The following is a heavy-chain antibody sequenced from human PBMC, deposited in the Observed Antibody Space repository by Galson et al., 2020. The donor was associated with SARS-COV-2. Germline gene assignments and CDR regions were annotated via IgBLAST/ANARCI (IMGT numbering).Heavy chain of an antibody. D-gene: IGHD6-19*01. CDR1: GFTFADYT. V-gene: IGHV3-49*03. J-gene: IGHJ4*02. Sequence: GGSPRLSCPASGFTFADYTMSWFRQAAGKGLEWVGFIRSEAYGGPTNYAASVQGRVTISRDDSKSIVYLQLNSLITEDTAVYFCSRGFMSVSSGWDYYFDYWGQGILVTVSS. CDR3: SRGFMSVSSGWDYYFDY. CDR2: IRSEAYGGPT.